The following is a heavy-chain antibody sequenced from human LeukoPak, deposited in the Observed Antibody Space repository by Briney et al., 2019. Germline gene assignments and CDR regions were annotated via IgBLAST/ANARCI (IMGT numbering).Heavy chain of an antibody. Sequence: SETLSLTCAVYGGSFSGYYWSWIRQPPGKGLEWIGEINHSGSTNYNPSLKSRVTISVDTSKNRFSLKLSSVTAADTAVYYCARGSRRKVVPAAMLDYWGQGTLVTVSS. CDR1: GGSFSGYY. D-gene: IGHD2-2*01. CDR3: ARGSRRKVVPAAMLDY. V-gene: IGHV4-34*01. J-gene: IGHJ4*02. CDR2: INHSGST.